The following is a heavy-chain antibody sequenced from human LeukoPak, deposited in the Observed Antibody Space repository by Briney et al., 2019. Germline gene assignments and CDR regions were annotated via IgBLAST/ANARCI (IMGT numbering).Heavy chain of an antibody. CDR1: GGSFSGYY. V-gene: IGHV4-34*01. CDR3: ARDGAGYYDAIGY. Sequence: SETLSLTCAVYGGSFSGYYWSWIRQPPGKGLEWIGEINHSGSTNYNPSLKSRVTISVDRSKNQFSLKLSSVTAADTAVYYCARDGAGYYDAIGYWGQGTLVTVSS. CDR2: INHSGST. J-gene: IGHJ4*02. D-gene: IGHD3-22*01.